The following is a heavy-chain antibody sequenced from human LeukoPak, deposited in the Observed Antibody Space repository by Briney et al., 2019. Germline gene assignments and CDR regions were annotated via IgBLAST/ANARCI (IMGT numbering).Heavy chain of an antibody. CDR1: GGSISSYY. J-gene: IGHJ4*02. CDR3: ARGGRIGYVDY. CDR2: IHTSGST. Sequence: SETLSLTCTVSGGSISSYYWSWIRQPAGKGLEWIGRIHTSGSTNYNPSLKSRVTISVDKSKNQFSLKLSSVTAADTAVYYCARGGRIGYVDYWGQGTLVTVSS. V-gene: IGHV4-4*07. D-gene: IGHD3-16*01.